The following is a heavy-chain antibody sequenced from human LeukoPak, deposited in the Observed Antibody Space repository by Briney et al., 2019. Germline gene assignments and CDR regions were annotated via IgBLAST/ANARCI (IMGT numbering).Heavy chain of an antibody. V-gene: IGHV3-23*01. Sequence: QPGGSLRLSCAASGFTVSSNYMSWVRQAPGKGLEWVSAISGSGGSTYYADSVKGRFTISRDNSKNTLYLQMNSLRAEDTAVYYCAKGFDIVVVVAATTLDYWGQGTLVTVSS. J-gene: IGHJ4*02. CDR2: ISGSGGST. CDR3: AKGFDIVVVVAATTLDY. D-gene: IGHD2-15*01. CDR1: GFTVSSNY.